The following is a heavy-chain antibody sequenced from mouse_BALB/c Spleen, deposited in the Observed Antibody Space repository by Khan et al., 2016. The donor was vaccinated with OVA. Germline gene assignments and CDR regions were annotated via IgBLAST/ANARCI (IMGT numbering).Heavy chain of an antibody. D-gene: IGHD2-4*01. Sequence: QVQLKESGSGLVQPSQSLSITCTVSGFSLTSYGVHWVRQSPGKGLEWLGVIWSGGSTDYNAAFISRLSISKDNSKSQAFFKMNSLQANDTAIYXCARNYDYDEGLAYWGQGTLVTVSA. CDR2: IWSGGST. J-gene: IGHJ3*01. CDR1: GFSLTSYG. CDR3: ARNYDYDEGLAY. V-gene: IGHV2-2*02.